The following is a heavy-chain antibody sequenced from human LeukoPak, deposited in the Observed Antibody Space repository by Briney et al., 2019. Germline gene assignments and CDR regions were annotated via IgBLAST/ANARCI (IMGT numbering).Heavy chain of an antibody. D-gene: IGHD5-18*01. Sequence: PGGSLRLSCAASGFTFSSYGMHWVRQAPGKGLEWVAVIWYDGSNKYYADSVKGRFTISRDNSKNTLYLQMNSLRAEDTAVYYCAREMDTAMANGAFDIWGQGTMVTVSS. J-gene: IGHJ3*02. CDR2: IWYDGSNK. CDR1: GFTFSSYG. V-gene: IGHV3-33*01. CDR3: AREMDTAMANGAFDI.